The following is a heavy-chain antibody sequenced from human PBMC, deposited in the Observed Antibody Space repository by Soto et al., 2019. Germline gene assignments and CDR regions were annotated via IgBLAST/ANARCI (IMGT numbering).Heavy chain of an antibody. D-gene: IGHD3-10*01. Sequence: PSETLSLTCAVYGGSFSGYYWSWIRQPPGKGLEWIGEINHSGSTNYNPSLKSRVTISVDTSKNQFSLKLSSVTAADTAVYYCARATAYYYGSGSYYNVRNWFDPWGQGTLVTVS. CDR3: ARATAYYYGSGSYYNVRNWFDP. J-gene: IGHJ5*02. CDR2: INHSGST. V-gene: IGHV4-34*01. CDR1: GGSFSGYY.